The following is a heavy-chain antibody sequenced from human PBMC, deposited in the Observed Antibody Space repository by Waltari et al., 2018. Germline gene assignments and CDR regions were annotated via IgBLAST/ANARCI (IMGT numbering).Heavy chain of an antibody. Sequence: EVQLVESGGALVQPGGSLTLYGAASGLIISDYAIHWVRQASGKGPEWVGRIRSRVKGDATAYGESVQGRFTISRDDSKNTVYLEMNSLKTDDTAVYYCIRPFEMGIDWGQGTLVTVSS. CDR2: IRSRVKGDAT. J-gene: IGHJ4*02. CDR1: GLIISDYA. CDR3: IRPFEMGID. V-gene: IGHV3-73*01. D-gene: IGHD7-27*01.